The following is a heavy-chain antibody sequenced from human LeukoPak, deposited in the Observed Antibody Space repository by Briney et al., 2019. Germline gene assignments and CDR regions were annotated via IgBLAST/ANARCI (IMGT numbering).Heavy chain of an antibody. J-gene: IGHJ3*02. CDR1: GYSFTSYW. CDR3: ASLHPGGAAIDAFDI. V-gene: IGHV5-51*01. Sequence: GDSLKISCKGSGYSFTSYWIGWVRQMPGKGLEWMGIIYPGDSDTRYSPSFQGQVTISADKSISTAYLQWSSLKASDTAMYYCASLHPGGAAIDAFDIWGQGTMVTVSS. CDR2: IYPGDSDT. D-gene: IGHD5-18*01.